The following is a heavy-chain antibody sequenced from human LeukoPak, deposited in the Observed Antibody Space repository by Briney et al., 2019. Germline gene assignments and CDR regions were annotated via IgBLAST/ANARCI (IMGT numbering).Heavy chain of an antibody. Sequence: GASVKVSCQASGYTFPSYGISWLRQAPAQGLEGMGWISAYNGNTNYAQKLQGRVTMTTDTSTSTAYMELRSLRYDDTAVYYCARSLGVGYPPQGFDYWGQGTLVTVSS. CDR1: GYTFPSYG. V-gene: IGHV1-18*01. D-gene: IGHD1-26*01. CDR2: ISAYNGNT. J-gene: IGHJ4*02. CDR3: ARSLGVGYPPQGFDY.